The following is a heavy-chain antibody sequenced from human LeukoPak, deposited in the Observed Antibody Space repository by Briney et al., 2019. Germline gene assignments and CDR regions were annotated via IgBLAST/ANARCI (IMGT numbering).Heavy chain of an antibody. J-gene: IGHJ4*02. Sequence: GGSLRLSCAASGFTVSSNYMSWVRQAPGKGLEWFSGISSSGGSTYYTDSVKGRFTISRDNSKNTLYLQMNSLRAEDTAVYYCAKGGSGYYYSFDYWGQGTLVTVSS. CDR3: AKGGSGYYYSFDY. D-gene: IGHD3-22*01. CDR1: GFTVSSNY. CDR2: ISSSGGST. V-gene: IGHV3-23*01.